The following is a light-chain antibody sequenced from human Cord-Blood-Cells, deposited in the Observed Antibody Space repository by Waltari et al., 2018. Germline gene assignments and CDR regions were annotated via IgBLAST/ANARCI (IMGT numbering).Light chain of an antibody. CDR3: QSYDSSNPYVV. J-gene: IGLJ2*01. Sequence: NFMLTQPHSVSESPGKTVTISCTRSSGSIASNYVQWYQQRPGSAPTTVIYEDNQRPSGVPARFSGSIDSSSNSASLTISGLTTEDEADYYCQSYDSSNPYVVFGGGTKLTVL. CDR2: EDN. V-gene: IGLV6-57*03. CDR1: SGSIASNY.